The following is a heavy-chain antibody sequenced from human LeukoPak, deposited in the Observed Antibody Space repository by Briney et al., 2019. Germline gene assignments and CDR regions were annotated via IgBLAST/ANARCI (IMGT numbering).Heavy chain of an antibody. V-gene: IGHV4-59*01. CDR2: IYYSGST. J-gene: IGHJ4*02. CDR1: GGSISSYY. CDR3: ARYSGYDYVEYFDY. D-gene: IGHD5-12*01. Sequence: SETLCLTCTVSGGSISSYYWNWIRQPPGKGLEWIGYIYYSGSTNYNPSLKSRVTISVDTSKNQFSLKLSSVTAADTAVYYCARYSGYDYVEYFDYWGQGTLVTVSS.